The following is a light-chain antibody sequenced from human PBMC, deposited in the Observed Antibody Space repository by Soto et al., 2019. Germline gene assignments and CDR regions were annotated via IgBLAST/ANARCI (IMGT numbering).Light chain of an antibody. CDR2: DAS. CDR1: KIGSKI. CDR3: QVWASTDEFFV. V-gene: IGLV3-21*02. J-gene: IGLJ1*01. Sequence: SYELTQPPSLSVAPGQTARITCGGDKIGSKIVHWYRQRPGQAPVAVVFDASDRPSGIPDRISASRSGDTATLTISRVDAGDEADYYCQVWASTDEFFVFGSGTKVTGL.